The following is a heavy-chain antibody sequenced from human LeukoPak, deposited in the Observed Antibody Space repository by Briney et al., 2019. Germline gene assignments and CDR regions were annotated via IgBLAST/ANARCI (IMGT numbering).Heavy chain of an antibody. V-gene: IGHV3-33*06. CDR2: IRYGGGNK. D-gene: IGHD3-16*01. J-gene: IGHJ4*02. Sequence: GGSLRLSCAASGITFSSYGMRWVRQAPGKGLEWVAVIRYGGGNKKYADSVKGRFTISRDNPKNTLYLQMNSLRAEDTAVYYCAKDSSYQFPQESDSDYWGQGTLVTVSS. CDR3: AKDSSYQFPQESDSDY. CDR1: GITFSSYG.